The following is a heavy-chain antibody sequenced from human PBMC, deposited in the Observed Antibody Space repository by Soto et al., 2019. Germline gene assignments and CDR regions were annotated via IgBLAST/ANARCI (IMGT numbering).Heavy chain of an antibody. CDR2: IYYSGST. J-gene: IGHJ6*02. CDR1: GGSISSYY. D-gene: IGHD3-10*01. Sequence: PSETLSLTCTVSGGSISSYYWSWIRQPPGKGLEWIGYIYYSGSTNYNPSLKSRVTISVDTSKNQFSLKLSSVTAADTAVYYCARDSRVLWFGELLSHSLYYYYGMDVWGQGTTVTVSS. CDR3: ARDSRVLWFGELLSHSLYYYYGMDV. V-gene: IGHV4-59*01.